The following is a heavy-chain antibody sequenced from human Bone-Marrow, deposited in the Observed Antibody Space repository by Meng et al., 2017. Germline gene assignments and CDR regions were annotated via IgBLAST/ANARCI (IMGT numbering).Heavy chain of an antibody. J-gene: IGHJ4*01. CDR3: SGHVDY. CDR2: MKSNVDGATV. CDR1: GFTFSNAW. V-gene: IGHV3-15*01. Sequence: VQLVEFGGGFVKPGGSLTRSCAAAGFTFSNAWMTWVRQAPGKGLELVGRMKSNVDGATVDYAAAVKGRSFISRDDSENTFYLQMNSLKTEETAVYYCSGHVDYWGHGTLVTVSS.